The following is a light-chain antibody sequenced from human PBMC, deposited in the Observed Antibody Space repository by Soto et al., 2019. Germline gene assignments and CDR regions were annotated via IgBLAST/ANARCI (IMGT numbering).Light chain of an antibody. J-gene: IGKJ2*01. CDR1: QSISTW. CDR2: ETS. CDR3: QQYKGYSGT. V-gene: IGKV1-5*01. Sequence: DIQMTQSPSTLSASVGDTVTITCRASQSISTWLAWYQQKPGKAPNLLIYETSTLKSGIPSRFSGSGSGTEFTLTIRSLQPDDFATYSCQQYKGYSGTFGQGTKLEIK.